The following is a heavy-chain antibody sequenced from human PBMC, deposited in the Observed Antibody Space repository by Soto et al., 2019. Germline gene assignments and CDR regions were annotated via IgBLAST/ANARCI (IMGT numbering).Heavy chain of an antibody. D-gene: IGHD3-3*01. V-gene: IGHV3-21*01. CDR1: GFTFSSYS. J-gene: IGHJ3*02. Sequence: PGGPLRLSCAASGFTFSSYSMNWVLQAPGKGLEWVSSISSSSSYIYYADSVKGRFTISRDNAKNSLYLQMNSLRAEDTAVYYCARIPLGYYDFWSGYYWDDAFDIWGQGTMVTVSS. CDR3: ARIPLGYYDFWSGYYWDDAFDI. CDR2: ISSSSSYI.